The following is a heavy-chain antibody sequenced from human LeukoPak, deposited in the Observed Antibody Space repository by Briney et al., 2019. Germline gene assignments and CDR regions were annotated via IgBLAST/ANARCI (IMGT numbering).Heavy chain of an antibody. Sequence: SETLSLTCTVSGASVSSGSYYWSWIRQPPGKGLEWIGYINYSGSTNYNPSLKSRVTISVDTSKNQFSLKLSSVTAADTAVYYCARSVLRYFDWLSKPYYFDYWGQGTLVTVSS. D-gene: IGHD3-9*01. CDR2: INYSGST. J-gene: IGHJ4*02. V-gene: IGHV4-61*01. CDR3: ARSVLRYFDWLSKPYYFDY. CDR1: GASVSSGSYY.